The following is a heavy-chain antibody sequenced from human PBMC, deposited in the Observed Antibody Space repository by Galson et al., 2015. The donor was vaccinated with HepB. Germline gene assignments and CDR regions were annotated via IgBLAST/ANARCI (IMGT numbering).Heavy chain of an antibody. J-gene: IGHJ3*02. D-gene: IGHD4-23*01. CDR2: IIPILGIA. CDR1: GCTFSSYA. V-gene: IGHV1-69*04. CDR3: ARGFDYGGKRGNAFDI. Sequence: SVKVSCKASGCTFSSYAISWVRQAPGQGLEWMGRIIPILGIANYAQKFQGRVTITADKSTSTAYMELSSLRSEDTAVYYCARGFDYGGKRGNAFDIWGQGTMVTVSS.